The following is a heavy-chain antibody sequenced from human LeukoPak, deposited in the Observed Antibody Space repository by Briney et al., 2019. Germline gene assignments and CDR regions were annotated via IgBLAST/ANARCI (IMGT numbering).Heavy chain of an antibody. D-gene: IGHD5-18*01. J-gene: IGHJ4*02. CDR2: ISSSSSTI. Sequence: PGGSLRLSCAASGFTFSSYSMNWVRQAPGKGLEWVSYISSSSSTIYYADSVKGRFTISRDNSKNTLYLQMNSLRAEDTAVYYCAKDLHDWRDTAMVFDYWGQGTLVTVSS. V-gene: IGHV3-48*01. CDR3: AKDLHDWRDTAMVFDY. CDR1: GFTFSSYS.